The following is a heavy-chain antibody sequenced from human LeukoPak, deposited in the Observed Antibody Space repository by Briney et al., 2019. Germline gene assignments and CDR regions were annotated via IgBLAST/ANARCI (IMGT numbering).Heavy chain of an antibody. V-gene: IGHV1-69*10. J-gene: IGHJ5*02. CDR3: ARGVGATSLNWFDP. D-gene: IGHD1-26*01. CDR2: IIPILGTA. Sequence: SVKVSCKASGGTFSSYAISWVRQAPGQGLEWMGGIIPILGTANYAQKFQGRVTITADKSTSTAYMELRSLRSDDTAVYYCARGVGATSLNWFDPWGQGTLVTVSS. CDR1: GGTFSSYA.